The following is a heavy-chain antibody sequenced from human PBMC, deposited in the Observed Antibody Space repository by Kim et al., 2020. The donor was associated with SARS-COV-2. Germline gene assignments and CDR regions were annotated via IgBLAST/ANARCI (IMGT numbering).Heavy chain of an antibody. D-gene: IGHD3-22*01. J-gene: IGHJ4*02. V-gene: IGHV3-11*06. Sequence: DSVKGRFTISRDNAKNSLYLQMNSLRAEDTAVYYCARRYYYDSSGYHFDYWGQGTLVTVSS. CDR3: ARRYYYDSSGYHFDY.